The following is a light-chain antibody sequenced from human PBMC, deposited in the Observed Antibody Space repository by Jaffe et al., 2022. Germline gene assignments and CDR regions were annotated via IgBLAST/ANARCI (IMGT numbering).Light chain of an antibody. V-gene: IGKV1-9*01. Sequence: DIQLTQSPSFLSASVGDRVTITCRASQGISSYLAWYQQKPGKAPKLLIYAASTLQSGVPSRFSGSGSGTEFTLTISSLQPEDFATYYCQQLNSYPPDFGGGTKVEIK. CDR2: AAS. J-gene: IGKJ4*01. CDR1: QGISSY. CDR3: QQLNSYPPD.